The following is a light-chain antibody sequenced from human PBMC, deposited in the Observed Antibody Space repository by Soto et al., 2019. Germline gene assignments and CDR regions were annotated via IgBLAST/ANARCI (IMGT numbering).Light chain of an antibody. V-gene: IGKV3-20*01. CDR2: GAS. J-gene: IGKJ2*01. CDR3: LRYGDSPPAYT. CDR1: QSVSSRN. Sequence: EIVLKQSPGTVSLSPGERATLSCRASQSVSSRNLAWYRQKPGQAPSLLIVGASNRATGIPDRFSGSGSGTDFTLTISRLEPEDCAVYYCLRYGDSPPAYTFGQGTKLEIK.